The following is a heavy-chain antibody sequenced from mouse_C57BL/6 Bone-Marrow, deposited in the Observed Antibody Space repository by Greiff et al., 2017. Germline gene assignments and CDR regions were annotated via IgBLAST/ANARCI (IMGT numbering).Heavy chain of an antibody. CDR1: GYTFTSYW. Sequence: VQLQQPGAELVRPGTSVKLSCKASGYTFTSYWMHWVKQRPGQGLEWIGVIDPSDSYTNYNQKFKGKATLTVDTSSSTAYMQLSSLTSEDSAVYYCAREYDYGFAYWGQRTLVTVSA. V-gene: IGHV1-59*01. D-gene: IGHD2-4*01. CDR3: AREYDYGFAY. CDR2: IDPSDSYT. J-gene: IGHJ3*01.